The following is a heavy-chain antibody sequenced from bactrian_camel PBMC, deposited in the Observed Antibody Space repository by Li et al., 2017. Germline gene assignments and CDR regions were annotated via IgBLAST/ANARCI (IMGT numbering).Heavy chain of an antibody. CDR2: IRWGSDST. J-gene: IGHJ4*01. D-gene: IGHD7*01. CDR3: AAQPIFLCDY. Sequence: QLVESGGGLVQPGGSLRLSCTASGLTFDDYHMGWFRQAPGKEREGISCIRWGSDSTDYKDIVKGRFTISRDNAKNTLYLQMDSLKPEDTAVYYCAAQPIFLCDYWGQGTQVTVS. V-gene: IGHV3S65*01. CDR1: GLTFDDYH.